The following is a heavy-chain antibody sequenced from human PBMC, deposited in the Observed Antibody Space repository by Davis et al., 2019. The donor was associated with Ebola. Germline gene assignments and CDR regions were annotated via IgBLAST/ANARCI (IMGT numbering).Heavy chain of an antibody. CDR1: GGSISSGDYY. CDR3: ARSLRDIVVVVAAAGWFDP. V-gene: IGHV4-30-4*01. D-gene: IGHD2-15*01. Sequence: SETLSLTCTVSGGSISSGDYYWSWIRQPPGKGLEWIGYIYYSGSTYYNPSLKSRVTISVDTSKNQFSLKLSSVTAADTAVYYCARSLRDIVVVVAAAGWFDPWGQGTLVTVSS. J-gene: IGHJ5*02. CDR2: IYYSGST.